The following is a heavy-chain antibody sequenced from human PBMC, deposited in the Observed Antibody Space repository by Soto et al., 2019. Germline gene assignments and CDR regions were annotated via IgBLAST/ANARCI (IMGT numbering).Heavy chain of an antibody. D-gene: IGHD6-19*01. J-gene: IGHJ5*02. CDR1: GFTFSSYG. CDR3: AREGIAVAGTVGP. CDR2: IWYDGSNK. Sequence: QVQLVESGGGVVQPGRSLRLSCAASGFTFSSYGMHWVRQAPGKGLEWVAVIWYDGSNKYYADSVKGRFTISRDNSKNTLYLQMNSLRAEDTAVYYCAREGIAVAGTVGPWGQGTLDTVSS. V-gene: IGHV3-33*01.